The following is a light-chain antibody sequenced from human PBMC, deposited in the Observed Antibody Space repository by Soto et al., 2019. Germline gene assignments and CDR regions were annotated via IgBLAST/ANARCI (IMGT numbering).Light chain of an antibody. Sequence: EIVLTQSPGTLSLSPGERATLSCRASQSISNSYLAWYQPKPGQAPRLVISDTSDRATGIPDRFSGSGSGTDFTLTISRLEPEDFAVYYCQQHGTSPITFGQGTRLEIK. CDR1: QSISNSY. CDR3: QQHGTSPIT. CDR2: DTS. V-gene: IGKV3-20*01. J-gene: IGKJ5*01.